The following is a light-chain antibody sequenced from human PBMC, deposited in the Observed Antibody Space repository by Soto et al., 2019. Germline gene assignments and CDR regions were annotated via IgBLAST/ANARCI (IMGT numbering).Light chain of an antibody. Sequence: IVMTQSPATLSVSPGKKATLSCRASQSVSGSLAWYRQRPGQAPSLLIYDASARASGIPARFSGSGSGTEFTLTISSLQSDDSAIYFCQQYDSWPFTFGQGTKLEIK. CDR1: QSVSGS. CDR3: QQYDSWPFT. J-gene: IGKJ2*01. CDR2: DAS. V-gene: IGKV3-15*01.